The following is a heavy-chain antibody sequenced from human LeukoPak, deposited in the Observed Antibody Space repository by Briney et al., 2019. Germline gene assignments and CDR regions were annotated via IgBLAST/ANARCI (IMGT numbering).Heavy chain of an antibody. D-gene: IGHD4-17*01. CDR2: ISGSGGST. J-gene: IGHJ4*02. Sequence: GGSLRLSCAASGFTFSSYAMSWVRQAPGKGLEWVSGISGSGGSTYYVDSVKGRFTISRDDSKKTLDLHMDSLRAEDTAVYYCAKERLGGNYGDYAVDYWGQGTMVTVSS. V-gene: IGHV3-23*01. CDR1: GFTFSSYA. CDR3: AKERLGGNYGDYAVDY.